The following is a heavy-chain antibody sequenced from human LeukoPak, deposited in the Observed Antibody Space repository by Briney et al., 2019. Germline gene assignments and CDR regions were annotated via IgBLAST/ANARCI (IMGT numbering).Heavy chain of an antibody. CDR1: GYTFTSYD. Sequence: ASVKVSCKASGYTFTSYDINWVRQATGQGLEWMGWMNPNSGNTGYAQKFQGRVTMTRNTSISTAYMELSRLRSDDSAVYYCAKAGSSIAARQDCYYMDVWGKGTTVTVSS. CDR2: MNPNSGNT. D-gene: IGHD6-6*01. J-gene: IGHJ6*03. CDR3: AKAGSSIAARQDCYYMDV. V-gene: IGHV1-8*01.